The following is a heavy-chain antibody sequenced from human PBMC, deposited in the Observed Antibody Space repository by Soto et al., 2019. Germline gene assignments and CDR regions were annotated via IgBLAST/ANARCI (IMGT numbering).Heavy chain of an antibody. CDR3: ARGTYCNSINSYGDEYYDIDV. J-gene: IGHJ6*02. D-gene: IGHD2-2*01. V-gene: IGHV3-7*01. CDR2: INPEGTKK. CDR1: GFTFTNHC. Sequence: PGGSLRLSCATSGFTFTNHCMRWVRQAPEKGLEWVANINPEGTKKYYVDSVEGRFTISRDNAKTSLYLQMNSLRAEDTAVYYCARGTYCNSINSYGDEYYDIDVWGHGTKVTVSS.